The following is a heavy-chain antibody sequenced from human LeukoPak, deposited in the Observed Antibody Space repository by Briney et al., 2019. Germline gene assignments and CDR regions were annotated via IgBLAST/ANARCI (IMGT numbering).Heavy chain of an antibody. CDR1: GYTFTGYY. CDR3: ARVHSSSWYSVGY. J-gene: IGHJ4*01. CDR2: INPNSGGT. V-gene: IGHV1-2*02. Sequence: ASVKVSCKASGYTFTGYYMHRVRQAPGQGLEWMGWINPNSGGTNYAQKFQGRVTMTRDTSISTAYMELSRLRSDDTAVYYCARVHSSSWYSVGYWGQGTLVTVSS. D-gene: IGHD6-13*01.